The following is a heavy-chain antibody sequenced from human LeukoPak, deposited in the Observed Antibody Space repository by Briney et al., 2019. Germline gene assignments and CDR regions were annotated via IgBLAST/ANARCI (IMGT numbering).Heavy chain of an antibody. V-gene: IGHV3-23*01. J-gene: IGHJ4*02. CDR2: ISGGGGST. D-gene: IGHD1-26*01. CDR1: GFTFSSSA. CDR3: AKGGKWDVTPFDY. Sequence: GGSLRLSCAASGFTFSSSAMSWVRQVPGKGLEWVSTISGGGGSTYYADSAKGRFTISRDNSKNTLYLQVNSLRAEDTAVYYCAKGGKWDVTPFDYWGQGTLVTVSS.